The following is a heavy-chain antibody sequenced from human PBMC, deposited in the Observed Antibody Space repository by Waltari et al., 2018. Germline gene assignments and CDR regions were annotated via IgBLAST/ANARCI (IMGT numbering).Heavy chain of an antibody. J-gene: IGHJ6*03. V-gene: IGHV4-34*01. D-gene: IGHD5-12*01. Sequence: QVQLQQWGAGLLKPSETLSLTCAVYGGSFSGYYWSWIRQPPGKGLEWLGEINHSGSTNYNPSLTSRVTISVDTSKNQFSLKLSSVTAADTAVYYCASLRRGYTYYYYYYMDVWGKGTTVTVSS. CDR1: GGSFSGYY. CDR2: INHSGST. CDR3: ASLRRGYTYYYYYYMDV.